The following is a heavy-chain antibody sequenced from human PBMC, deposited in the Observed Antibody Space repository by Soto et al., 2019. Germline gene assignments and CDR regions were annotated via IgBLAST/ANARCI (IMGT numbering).Heavy chain of an antibody. CDR3: ARERVAAAGTLGGAFDI. CDR2: INAGNGNT. J-gene: IGHJ3*02. D-gene: IGHD6-13*01. V-gene: IGHV1-3*01. Sequence: ASVKVSCKASGYTFTSYAMHWVRQAPGQRLEWMGWINAGNGNTKYSQKFQGRVTMTRDTSISTAYMELSRLRSDDTAVYYCARERVAAAGTLGGAFDIWGQGTMVTVSS. CDR1: GYTFTSYA.